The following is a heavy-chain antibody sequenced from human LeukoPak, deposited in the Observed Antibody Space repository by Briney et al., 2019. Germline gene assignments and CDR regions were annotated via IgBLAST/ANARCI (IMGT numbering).Heavy chain of an antibody. J-gene: IGHJ4*02. CDR2: INGRGDST. V-gene: IGHV3-23*01. CDR3: AKERQTGDYFTSDF. Sequence: GGSLRLSCAASGFSFSTYTMNWVRQAPGKGLEWVSAINGRGDSTFYADSVKGQFTISRNNSKSTVYLQMNSLRADDTAVYYCAKERQTGDYFTSDFWGQGTLVTVSS. CDR1: GFSFSTYT. D-gene: IGHD4-17*01.